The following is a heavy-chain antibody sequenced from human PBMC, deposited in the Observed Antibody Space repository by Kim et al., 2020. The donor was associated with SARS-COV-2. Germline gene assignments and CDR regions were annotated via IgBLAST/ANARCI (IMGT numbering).Heavy chain of an antibody. Sequence: SQTLSLTCAISGDSVSSNSAAWNWIRQSPSRGLEWLGRTYYRSKWYNDYAVSVKSRITINPDTSKNQFSLQLNSVTPEDTAVYYCARDPNCSGGSCHWYYYGMDVWGQGTTVTVSS. J-gene: IGHJ6*02. V-gene: IGHV6-1*01. CDR2: TYYRSKWYN. CDR1: GDSVSSNSAA. CDR3: ARDPNCSGGSCHWYYYGMDV. D-gene: IGHD2-15*01.